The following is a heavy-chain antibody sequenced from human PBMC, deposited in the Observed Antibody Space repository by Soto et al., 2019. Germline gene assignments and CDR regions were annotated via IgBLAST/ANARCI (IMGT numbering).Heavy chain of an antibody. CDR1: GGSFSGYY. V-gene: IGHV4-34*01. Sequence: SETLSLTCAVYGGSFSGYYWSWVRQPPGKGLEWIGEINHSGSTNYNPSLKSRVTISVDTSKNQFSLKLSSVTAADTAVYYCARGRVVLLWFGDHNWFDPWGQGTLVTVSS. D-gene: IGHD3-10*01. J-gene: IGHJ5*02. CDR2: INHSGST. CDR3: ARGRVVLLWFGDHNWFDP.